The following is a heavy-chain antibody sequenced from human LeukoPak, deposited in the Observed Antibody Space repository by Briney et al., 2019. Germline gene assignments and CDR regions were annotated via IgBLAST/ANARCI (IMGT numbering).Heavy chain of an antibody. V-gene: IGHV4-34*01. CDR3: ARSKQLVADY. CDR1: GGSFSGYY. Sequence: SETLSLTCAVYGGSFSGYYWSWIRQPPGKGLEWIGEINHSGSTNYNPSLKSRVTISVDTSKNQFSLKLSSVTAADTAVYYCARSKQLVADYWGQGTLVTVSS. J-gene: IGHJ4*02. CDR2: INHSGST. D-gene: IGHD6-13*01.